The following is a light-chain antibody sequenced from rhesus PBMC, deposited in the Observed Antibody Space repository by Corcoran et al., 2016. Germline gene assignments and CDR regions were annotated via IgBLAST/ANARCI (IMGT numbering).Light chain of an antibody. CDR3: LQTSKWPYT. CDR2: GAT. J-gene: IGKJ2*01. V-gene: IGKV3-24*03. CDR1: QSVSSY. Sequence: EIVMTQSPATLALSPGERAILSCRASQSVSSYLTWYPQKPGQPPRLLFYGATTRATGIPARFSGSGYGTEFTLTNSGLEVEGVGVYFCLQTSKWPYTFGQGTKVEVK.